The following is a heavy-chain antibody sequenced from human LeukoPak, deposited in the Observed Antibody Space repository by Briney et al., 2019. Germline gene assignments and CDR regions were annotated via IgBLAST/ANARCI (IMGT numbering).Heavy chain of an antibody. CDR3: AMRAYCGGDCYRALDAFDI. Sequence: GGSLRLSCAASGFTFSSYGMHWVRQAPGKGLEWVAVISYDGSNKYYADSVKGRFTISRDNSKNTLYLQMNSLRAEDMAVYYCAMRAYCGGDCYRALDAFDIWGQGTMVTVSS. V-gene: IGHV3-30*03. CDR1: GFTFSSYG. CDR2: ISYDGSNK. D-gene: IGHD2-21*01. J-gene: IGHJ3*02.